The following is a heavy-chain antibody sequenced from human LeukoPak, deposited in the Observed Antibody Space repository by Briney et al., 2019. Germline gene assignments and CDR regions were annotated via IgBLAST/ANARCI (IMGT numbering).Heavy chain of an antibody. J-gene: IGHJ2*01. V-gene: IGHV3-74*01. Sequence: GGSLRLSCAASGFTFSSYWMHWVRQVPGKGLVWVSRIKSDGSTTTYADSVKGRFTLSRDNAKNTLYQQMNSLRAEDTAVYYCARDQTYGDYWYFDLWGRGTLVTVSS. CDR3: ARDQTYGDYWYFDL. CDR2: IKSDGSTT. D-gene: IGHD4-17*01. CDR1: GFTFSSYW.